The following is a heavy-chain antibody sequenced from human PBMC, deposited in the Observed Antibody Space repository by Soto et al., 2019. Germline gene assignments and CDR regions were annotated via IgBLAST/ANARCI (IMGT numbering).Heavy chain of an antibody. CDR3: ARDQYDYYYHMDV. Sequence: GGALRLSFAAPGFPFSSYSIKLGPQAPGKGLEWVSYISSSSSTIYYADSVKGRFTISRDNAKNSLYLQMNSLRAEDTAVYYCARDQYDYYYHMDVWAKGTTVT. CDR1: GFPFSSYS. V-gene: IGHV3-48*01. J-gene: IGHJ6*03. CDR2: ISSSSSTI.